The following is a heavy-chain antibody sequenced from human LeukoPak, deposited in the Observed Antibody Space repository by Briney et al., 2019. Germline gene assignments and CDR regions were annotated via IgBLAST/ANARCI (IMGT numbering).Heavy chain of an antibody. J-gene: IGHJ4*02. CDR2: MNTDGSTT. CDR3: AKDLDIVATITGN. Sequence: PGGSLRLSCAASGFTFSNYWMYWVRQPPGKGLVWVSRMNTDGSTTSYADSVKGRFTISRDNARNTLYLQMNSLRPEDTAVYYCAKDLDIVATITGNWGQGTLVTVSS. CDR1: GFTFSNYW. V-gene: IGHV3-74*01. D-gene: IGHD5-12*01.